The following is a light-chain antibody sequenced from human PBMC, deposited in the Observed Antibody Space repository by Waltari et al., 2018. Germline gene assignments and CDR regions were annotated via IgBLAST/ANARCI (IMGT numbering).Light chain of an antibody. CDR2: EVN. CDR1: SSDVGGYTY. V-gene: IGLV2-8*01. J-gene: IGLJ2*01. Sequence: QSALTQPPSASGSPGQSVTISCTGTSSDVGGYTYVSRYQRHPDKAPKRLINEVNNRPSGAPDGICESKSGNTAFLTVSGLQAEYEGDYYCDSYAGTKTLLFGRGTKLTVL. CDR3: DSYAGTKTLL.